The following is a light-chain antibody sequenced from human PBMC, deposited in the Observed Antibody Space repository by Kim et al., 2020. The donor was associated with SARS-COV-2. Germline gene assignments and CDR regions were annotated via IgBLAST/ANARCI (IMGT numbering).Light chain of an antibody. J-gene: IGKJ2*01. CDR3: QQYDTFSYT. V-gene: IGKV1-5*01. Sequence: DIQMSQSPSTLSASVGDRVTFTCRASEDISTWMAWYQQKPGKAPSLLIVDASTLHRGVPSRFSGSGSGTEFTLAIDSVQPEDFGAIYFCQQYDTFSYTFGRGTKLEI. CDR2: DAS. CDR1: EDISTW.